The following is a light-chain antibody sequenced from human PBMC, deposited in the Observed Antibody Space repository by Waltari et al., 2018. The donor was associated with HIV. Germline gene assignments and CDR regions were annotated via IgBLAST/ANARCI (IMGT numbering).Light chain of an antibody. Sequence: DIQMTQSPSSLSASVGDRVTLTCRASQVISNSLAWYQQRPGKAPKLLVYDASRLESGVPSRISGSWGGTDFTLNNTTLQPEDFATYFCQKYYNIPRTFGQGTEVEV. V-gene: IGKV1-NL1*01. CDR3: QKYYNIPRT. CDR2: DAS. CDR1: QVISNS. J-gene: IGKJ2*01.